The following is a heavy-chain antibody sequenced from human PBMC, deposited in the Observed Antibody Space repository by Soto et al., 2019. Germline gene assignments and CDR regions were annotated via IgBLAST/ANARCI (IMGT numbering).Heavy chain of an antibody. Sequence: QVTLKESGPVSVKPTETLTLNCTVSGFSLSNTRMGVSWIRLPPGKALEWLAHISSNDEKSYSTSLKSRLTSARDASKSRLVLTMTNMDPVDTATYFCARIEARCGELSTWVYGMDGWGQGTKVTVSS. CDR2: ISSNDEK. D-gene: IGHD3-10*01. CDR1: GFSLSNTRMG. V-gene: IGHV2-26*01. J-gene: IGHJ6*02. CDR3: ARIEARCGELSTWVYGMDG.